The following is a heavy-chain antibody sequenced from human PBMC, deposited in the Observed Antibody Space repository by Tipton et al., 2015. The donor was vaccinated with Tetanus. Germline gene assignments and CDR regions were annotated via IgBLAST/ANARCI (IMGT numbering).Heavy chain of an antibody. J-gene: IGHJ4*02. CDR3: AREWSGYFDY. Sequence: LRLSCTVSGGSISSSSYYWGWIRQPPGKGLEWIGSIYYSGSTYYNPPLKSRVTISVDTSKNQFSLKLSSGTAADTAVYYCAREWSGYFDYWGQGTLVTVSS. CDR2: IYYSGST. D-gene: IGHD3-10*02. CDR1: GGSISSSSYY. V-gene: IGHV4-39*02.